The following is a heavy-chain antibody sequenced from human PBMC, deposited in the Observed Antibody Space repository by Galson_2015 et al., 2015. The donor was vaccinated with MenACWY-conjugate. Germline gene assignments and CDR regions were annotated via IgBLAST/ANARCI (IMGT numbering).Heavy chain of an antibody. Sequence: SVKVSCKASGYTFTSYGITWVRQAPGQGLEWMGWISVYNGWSNYAQKLQDRVTMTTDTSTSTAYMELRSLRSDDTAVYYCARDHLGGGMTVRPAAIWGQGTVVTVSS. CDR2: ISVYNGWS. CDR1: GYTFTSYG. CDR3: ARDHLGGGMTVRPAAI. J-gene: IGHJ3*02. V-gene: IGHV1-18*01. D-gene: IGHD2-15*01.